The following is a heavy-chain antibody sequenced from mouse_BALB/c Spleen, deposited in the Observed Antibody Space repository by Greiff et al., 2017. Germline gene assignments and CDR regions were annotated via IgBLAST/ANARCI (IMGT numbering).Heavy chain of an antibody. J-gene: IGHJ4*01. V-gene: IGHV1-63*01. CDR1: GYAFTNYW. Sequence: QVQLQQSGAELVRPGTSVKISCKASGYAFTNYWLGWVKQRPGHGLEWIGDIYPGSGNTYYNEKFKGKATLTADKSSSTAYMQLSSLTSEDSAVYFCARGYYYAMDYWGQGTSVTVSS. CDR3: ARGYYYAMDY. CDR2: IYPGSGNT.